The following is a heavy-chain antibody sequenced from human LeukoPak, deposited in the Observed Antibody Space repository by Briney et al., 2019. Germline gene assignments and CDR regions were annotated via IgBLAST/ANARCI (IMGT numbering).Heavy chain of an antibody. CDR1: GGSFSGYY. CDR2: INHSGST. J-gene: IGHJ4*02. CDR3: ARVGIWHGSYYFDY. V-gene: IGHV4-34*01. Sequence: SETLSLTCAVYGGSFSGYYWSWIRQPPGKGLEWIGEINHSGSTNYNPSLKSRVTISVDTSKNQFSLKLSSVTAADTAVYYCARVGIWHGSYYFDYWGQGTLVTVSS.